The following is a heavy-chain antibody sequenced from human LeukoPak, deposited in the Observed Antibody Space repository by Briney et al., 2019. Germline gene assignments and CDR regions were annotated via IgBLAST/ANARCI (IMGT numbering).Heavy chain of an antibody. J-gene: IGHJ4*02. CDR3: TRGGLTFGGD. V-gene: IGHV4-4*02. CDR1: GGSISTSNW. D-gene: IGHD3-10*01. Sequence: PSETLSLTCVVSGGSISTSNWWSWVRQPPGKGLEWIGEIHHSGTTNYNPSLKSRVTISVDKSKNQFSLKLTSVTVADTAVYYCTRGGLTFGGDWGREPWSPSPQ. CDR2: IHHSGTT.